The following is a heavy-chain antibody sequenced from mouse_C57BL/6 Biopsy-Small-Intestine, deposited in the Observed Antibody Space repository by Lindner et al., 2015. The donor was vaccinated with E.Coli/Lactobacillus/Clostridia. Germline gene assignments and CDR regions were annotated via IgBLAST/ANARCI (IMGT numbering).Heavy chain of an antibody. V-gene: IGHV1-20*01. CDR2: ISTSIDKT. J-gene: IGHJ3*02. CDR3: ARDRDGYSSGW. D-gene: IGHD2-5*01. Sequence: SVKVSCKTSGYTFSSYGVSWVRQGQAPGEGLEWMGWISTSIDKTHYAQKFQGRVTMTIDTSTSTVYMELRSLRSDDTAVYYCARDRDGYSSGWWGQGTLVTVS. CDR1: GYTFSSYG.